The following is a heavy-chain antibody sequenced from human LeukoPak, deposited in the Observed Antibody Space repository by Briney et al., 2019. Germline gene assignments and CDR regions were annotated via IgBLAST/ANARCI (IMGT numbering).Heavy chain of an antibody. D-gene: IGHD3-10*01. CDR1: GFTFSSYA. CDR3: AKEGVLLWFGESNDAFDI. J-gene: IGHJ3*02. V-gene: IGHV3-23*01. CDR2: ISGSGGST. Sequence: GGSLRLSCAASGFTFSSYAMSWVRQAPGKGLEWVSAISGSGGSTYYADSVKGRFTISRDNSKNTLYLQMNSLRAEDTAVYYCAKEGVLLWFGESNDAFDIWGQGTMVTVSS.